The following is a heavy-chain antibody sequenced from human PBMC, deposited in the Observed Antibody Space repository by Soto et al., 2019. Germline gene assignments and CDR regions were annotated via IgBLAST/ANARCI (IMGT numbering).Heavy chain of an antibody. CDR3: ARASQGGVVVTAFDY. D-gene: IGHD2-21*02. CDR2: IIPIFGTA. J-gene: IGHJ4*02. CDR1: GGTFSSYA. V-gene: IGHV1-69*13. Sequence: GASVKVSCKASGGTFSSYAISWVRQAPGQGLEWMGGIIPIFGTANYAQKFQGRVTITADESTSTAYMELSSLRSEDTAVYYCARASQGGVVVTAFDYWGQGTLVTVSS.